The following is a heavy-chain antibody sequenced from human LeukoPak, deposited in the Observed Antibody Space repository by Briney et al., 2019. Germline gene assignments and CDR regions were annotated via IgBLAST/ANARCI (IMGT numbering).Heavy chain of an antibody. V-gene: IGHV4-61*01. CDR3: ARDGYSGSDAL. D-gene: IGHD5-12*01. CDR1: GGSISSSSYY. CDR2: IYHSGST. Sequence: SETLSLTCTVSGGSISSSSYYWSWIRQPPGKGLEWIGYIYHSGSTNYNPSLKSRVTISVDTSQNQFYLKLSSVTVADTAVYYCARDGYSGSDALWGQGTLVTVSS. J-gene: IGHJ4*02.